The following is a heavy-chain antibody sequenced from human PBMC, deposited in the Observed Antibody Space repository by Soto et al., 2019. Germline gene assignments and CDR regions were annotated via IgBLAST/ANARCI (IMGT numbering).Heavy chain of an antibody. CDR1: GASVNSGDYY. V-gene: IGHV4-30-4*01. Sequence: QVQLQESGPGLVKASQTLSLTCTVSGASVNSGDYYWSWVRQPPGRGLEWIGYIHYSETTYYNPSLKGRVQILVETFKTQFSLEVSSVTAADTAVYYCARANRYYDYPDIWGQGTTVTVSS. CDR3: ARANRYYDYPDI. CDR2: IHYSETT. D-gene: IGHD3-22*01. J-gene: IGHJ3*02.